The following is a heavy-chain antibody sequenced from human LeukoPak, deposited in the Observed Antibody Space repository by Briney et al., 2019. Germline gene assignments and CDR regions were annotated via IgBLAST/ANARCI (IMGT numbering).Heavy chain of an antibody. D-gene: IGHD6-13*01. CDR3: AKEGSQYASSWSDY. V-gene: IGHV3-30*18. CDR1: GFTFSSYG. Sequence: GGSLRLSCEASGFTFSSYGMQWVRQAPGMGPEWVSVISHDGTVTHYADSVKGRFTISRDSSTNTLYLQMDSLRTEDTAVYYCAKEGSQYASSWSDYWGQGTLVTVSS. J-gene: IGHJ4*02. CDR2: ISHDGTVT.